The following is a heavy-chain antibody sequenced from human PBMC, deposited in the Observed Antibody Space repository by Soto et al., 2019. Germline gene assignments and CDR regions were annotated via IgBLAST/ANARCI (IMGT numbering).Heavy chain of an antibody. CDR1: GDTFNDYY. D-gene: IGHD5-12*01. CDR3: ARESGGATATLYYYYFYMDV. V-gene: IGHV1-2*04. Sequence: QVQLVQSGAEVTRPGASVTVSCRSSGDTFNDYYIHWVRQAPGQGLEWMGWINPNGGVTKYAQKFQGWGSMTRDTSIRTVYMQLSRLRSDDTAVYYCARESGGATATLYYYYFYMDVWGTGTTVTVSS. J-gene: IGHJ6*03. CDR2: INPNGGVT.